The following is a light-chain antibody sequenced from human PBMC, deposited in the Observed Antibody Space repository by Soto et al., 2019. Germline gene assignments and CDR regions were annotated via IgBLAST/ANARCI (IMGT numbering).Light chain of an antibody. V-gene: IGKV3-20*01. Sequence: IVLTQSPDTLSLSPGEGATLSCRASHSVSGRYLAWYQQKPGQAPRLLIYDASSRATGIPDRFSGSGSRTDFTLTISSLEPEDSAVYYCQQYGSSPLLTFGGGTKVEIK. CDR2: DAS. CDR1: HSVSGRY. J-gene: IGKJ4*01. CDR3: QQYGSSPLLT.